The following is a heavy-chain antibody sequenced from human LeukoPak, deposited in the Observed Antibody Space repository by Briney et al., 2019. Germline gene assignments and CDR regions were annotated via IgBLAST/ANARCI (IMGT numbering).Heavy chain of an antibody. CDR1: GYTFTSYG. CDR3: ARVGSGYYGSGPRFDP. D-gene: IGHD3-10*01. J-gene: IGHJ5*02. CDR2: ISAYNGNT. V-gene: IGHV1-18*01. Sequence: ASVTVSCKASGYTFTSYGISLVRQAPGQGLEWMGWISAYNGNTNYAQKLQGRVTMTTDTSTSTAYMELRSLRSDDTAVYYCARVGSGYYGSGPRFDPWGQGTLVSVSS.